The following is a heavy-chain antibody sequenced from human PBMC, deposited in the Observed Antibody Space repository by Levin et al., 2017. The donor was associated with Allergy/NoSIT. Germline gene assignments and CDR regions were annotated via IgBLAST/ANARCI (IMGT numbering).Heavy chain of an antibody. Sequence: ASVKVSCEASGYPFTTYGISWVRQAPGQGLEWMGWISSSNGGTHYAQNFQGRVTMTTDTSARTAYMELRSLRSDDTGVYFCARVRVAGSGSYNHQGWFDPWGQGTLVTVSS. CDR1: GYPFTTYG. CDR2: ISSSNGGT. D-gene: IGHD3-10*01. CDR3: ARVRVAGSGSYNHQGWFDP. J-gene: IGHJ5*02. V-gene: IGHV1-18*01.